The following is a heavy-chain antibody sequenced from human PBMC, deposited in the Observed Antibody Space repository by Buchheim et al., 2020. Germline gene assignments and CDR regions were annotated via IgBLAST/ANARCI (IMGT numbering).Heavy chain of an antibody. Sequence: EVQLVESGGGQVKPGGSLRVSCSASCFTFSSESMNWVRQAPGKWLEWVASISSLSTDRDSASSVKGRFTISRDNPKNSLFLQMNSLSADDTAVYYCARGGTFFDYWGQGTL. D-gene: IGHD1-26*01. CDR2: ISSLSTDR. CDR1: CFTFSSES. CDR3: ARGGTFFDY. V-gene: IGHV3-21*02. J-gene: IGHJ4*02.